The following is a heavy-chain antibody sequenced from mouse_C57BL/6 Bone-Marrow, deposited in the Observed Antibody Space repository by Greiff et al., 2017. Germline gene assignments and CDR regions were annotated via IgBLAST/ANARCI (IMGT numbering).Heavy chain of an antibody. CDR1: GYTFTSYW. Sequence: VQLQQPGAELVKPGASVKVSCKASGYTFTSYWLHWVKQRPGQGLEWIGRIHPSDSDTNYNQKFKGKATLTVDKSSSTAYMQLSSLTSEDSAVYYCARERLRRDYAMDYWGQGTSVTVSA. D-gene: IGHD2-4*01. CDR2: IHPSDSDT. CDR3: ARERLRRDYAMDY. V-gene: IGHV1-74*01. J-gene: IGHJ4*01.